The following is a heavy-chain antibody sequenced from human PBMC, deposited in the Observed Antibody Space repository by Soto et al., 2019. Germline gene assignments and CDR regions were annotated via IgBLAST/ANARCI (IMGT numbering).Heavy chain of an antibody. J-gene: IGHJ4*02. CDR1: GATFSSYA. CDR3: VRVVAIPGYPDH. V-gene: IGHV1-69*12. Sequence: QVQLVQSGAEVRQPASSVKVSCKTSGATFSSYAITWVRQAPGQGLEWMGGIVPTVDTSTYAQKFQGRVTXXAXXFTTTVYMELSSLRSDDTAVYYCVRVVAIPGYPDHWGQGTLVTVSS. D-gene: IGHD5-12*01. CDR2: IVPTVDTS.